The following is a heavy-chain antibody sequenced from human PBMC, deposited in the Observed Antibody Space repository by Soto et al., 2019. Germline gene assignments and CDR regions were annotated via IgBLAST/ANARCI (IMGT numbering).Heavy chain of an antibody. V-gene: IGHV4-61*01. D-gene: IGHD1-1*01. CDR3: ARLGLSGTTLYYYYGMDV. Sequence: NPSETLSLTCTVSGGSVSSGSYYWSWIRQPPGKGLEWIGYIYYSGSTNYNPSLKSRVTISVDTSKNQFSLKLSSVTAADTAVYYCARLGLSGTTLYYYYGMDVWGQGTTVTVSS. J-gene: IGHJ6*02. CDR2: IYYSGST. CDR1: GGSVSSGSYY.